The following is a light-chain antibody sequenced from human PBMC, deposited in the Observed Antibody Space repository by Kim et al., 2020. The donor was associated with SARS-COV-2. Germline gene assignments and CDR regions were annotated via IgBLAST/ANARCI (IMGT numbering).Light chain of an antibody. J-gene: IGLJ2*01. CDR2: QDY. CDR1: ELGNKY. Sequence: SYELTQPPSLSVSPGQTASITCTGDELGNKYVSWYHQKAGQSPVLVIYQDYRRPSGIPERFSGSNSGNTATLTISGAQTMDEGDYYCQAWDSYIVVFGGGTQLTVL. V-gene: IGLV3-1*01. CDR3: QAWDSYIVV.